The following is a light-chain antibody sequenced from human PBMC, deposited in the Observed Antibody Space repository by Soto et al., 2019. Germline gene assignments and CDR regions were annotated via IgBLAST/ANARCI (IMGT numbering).Light chain of an antibody. CDR3: QQRSNWPT. Sequence: EIMLTPSPATLSLSPGERATLSCRASQSVSSYLALYQQKPCQALRLLIYDASNRATGIPVRCSGSGSGTDFTLTISSLEPEDFAVYYCQQRSNWPTFGQGTKV. CDR2: DAS. J-gene: IGKJ1*01. V-gene: IGKV3-11*01. CDR1: QSVSSY.